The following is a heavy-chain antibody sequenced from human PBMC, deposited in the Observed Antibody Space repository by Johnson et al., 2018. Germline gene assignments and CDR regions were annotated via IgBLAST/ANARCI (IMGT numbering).Heavy chain of an antibody. CDR1: GLTYS. CDR3: ARGPWGNSLYMDV. J-gene: IGHJ6*03. CDR2: ISRSSNVL. Sequence: VQLVESGGGLVQPGGSXRLSCLASGLTYSMVWVRQAPETGLEWVSYISRSSNVLYYTYSVRGRFTISRDNAKDSLYRQMNSLRAEDTAVYYCARGPWGNSLYMDVWGKGTTVTVSS. V-gene: IGHV3-48*01. D-gene: IGHD2/OR15-2a*01.